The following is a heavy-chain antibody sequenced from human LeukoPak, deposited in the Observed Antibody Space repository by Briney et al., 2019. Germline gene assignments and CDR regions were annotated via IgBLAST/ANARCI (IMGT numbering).Heavy chain of an antibody. V-gene: IGHV4-4*07. CDR1: GGSISSYY. J-gene: IGHJ4*02. CDR3: ARNDYVWGSYRPYYFDY. CDR2: IYTSGST. Sequence: PSETLSLTCTVSGGSISSYYWSWIRQPAGKGLEWIGRIYTSGSTNYNPSLKSRVTISVDTTKNQFSLKLSSVTAADTAVYYCARNDYVWGSYRPYYFDYWGQGTLVTVSS. D-gene: IGHD3-16*02.